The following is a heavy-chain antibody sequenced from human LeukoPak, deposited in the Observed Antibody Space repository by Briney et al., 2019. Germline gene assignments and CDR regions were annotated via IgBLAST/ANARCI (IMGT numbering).Heavy chain of an antibody. J-gene: IGHJ4*02. CDR3: AKLVGATTY. V-gene: IGHV3-23*01. CDR2: VSGTGDST. Sequence: GGSLRLSCAASGFTVSSNYMSWVRQAPGKGLEWVSVVSGTGDSTYYADSVKGRFTISRDNSKNTLYLQMNSLRAEDTAVYYCAKLVGATTYWGQGTLVTVSS. CDR1: GFTVSSNY. D-gene: IGHD1-26*01.